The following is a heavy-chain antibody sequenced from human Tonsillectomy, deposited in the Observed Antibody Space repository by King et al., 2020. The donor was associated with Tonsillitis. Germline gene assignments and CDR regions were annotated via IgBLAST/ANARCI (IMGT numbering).Heavy chain of an antibody. D-gene: IGHD1-1*01. CDR1: GYTYSSKG. Sequence: VQLVESGAEAKKPGASVKVSCKASGYTYSSKGLSWVRQAPGHGLEWIVWIRTYNGNTNCAQSLQRRVTMTTDTSTSTAYMKLRSLRSDDTAVYYCARDSPGYGYDPWGQGTLVTVSS. CDR2: IRTYNGNT. V-gene: IGHV1-18*01. J-gene: IGHJ5*02. CDR3: ARDSPGYGYDP.